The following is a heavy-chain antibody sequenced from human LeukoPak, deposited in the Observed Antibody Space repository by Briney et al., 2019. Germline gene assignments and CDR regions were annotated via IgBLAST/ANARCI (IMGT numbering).Heavy chain of an antibody. CDR2: IWYDGSNK. CDR3: ARDRVSGKADYYYGMDV. CDR1: GFSFSSHS. Sequence: PGRSLRLSCAASGFSFSSHSIHWVRQAPGKGLEWGALIWYDGSNKYYADPVKGRFTISRDNSKSTLYLQMNSLRAEDTAVYYCARDRVSGKADYYYGMDVWGQGTTVTVSS. V-gene: IGHV3-33*01. D-gene: IGHD1-20*01. J-gene: IGHJ6*02.